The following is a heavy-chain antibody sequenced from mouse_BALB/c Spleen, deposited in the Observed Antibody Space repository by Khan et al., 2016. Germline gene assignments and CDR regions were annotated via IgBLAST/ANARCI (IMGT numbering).Heavy chain of an antibody. V-gene: IGHV1-9*01. CDR3: ARAWYSMDY. Sequence: VQLQESGAELMKPGASVKISCKATGYTFNNYWIEWVKQRSGHGLEWIGDILPGSGNSNYNENLKGKATFTADTSSNTVYMQLSSLTSEDSAVYYCARAWYSMDYWGQGTSVTVSS. CDR1: GYTFNNYW. J-gene: IGHJ4*01. CDR2: ILPGSGNS.